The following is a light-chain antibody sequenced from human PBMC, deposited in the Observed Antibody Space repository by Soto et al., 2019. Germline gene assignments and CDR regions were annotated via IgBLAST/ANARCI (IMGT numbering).Light chain of an antibody. CDR2: GTS. J-gene: IGKJ1*01. CDR1: QSVSSSY. Sequence: EIVLTQSPGTLSLSPGERATLSCRASQSVSSSYLAWYQQKPGQASRLLIYGTSSRATAIPDRFSGSGSGTDFTLTISRLEPEDFAVYYCQQYGSSSWTFGQRTKVDIK. CDR3: QQYGSSSWT. V-gene: IGKV3-20*01.